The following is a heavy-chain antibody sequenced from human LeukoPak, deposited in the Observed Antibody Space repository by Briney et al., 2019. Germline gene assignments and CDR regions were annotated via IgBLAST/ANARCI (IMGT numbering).Heavy chain of an antibody. CDR3: TRLYYYDSSGYSWFDP. V-gene: IGHV4-34*01. CDR1: GGSFSGYH. Sequence: SETLSLTCAVYGGSFSGYHWSWIRQFPGKGLEWIGEINYSGSTTNYNPSLTSRVTILVDTSKNQLSLSLSSVTVADTAVYYCTRLYYYDSSGYSWFDPWGQGTLVTVSS. D-gene: IGHD3-22*01. CDR2: INYSGSTT. J-gene: IGHJ5*02.